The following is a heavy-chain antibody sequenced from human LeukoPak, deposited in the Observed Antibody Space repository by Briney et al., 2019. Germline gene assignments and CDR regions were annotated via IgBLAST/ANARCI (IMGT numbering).Heavy chain of an antibody. CDR2: VRSSGSSI. Sequence: GGSLRLSCAASGFTFSGYSMSWIRQAPGKGLEWVSYVRSSGSSIYYADSVKGRFTISRDNAKNSLYLQMNSLRAEDTAVYYCARDGVTGTTSYFDYWGQGTLVTVPS. V-gene: IGHV3-11*04. J-gene: IGHJ4*02. CDR3: ARDGVTGTTSYFDY. D-gene: IGHD1-20*01. CDR1: GFTFSGYS.